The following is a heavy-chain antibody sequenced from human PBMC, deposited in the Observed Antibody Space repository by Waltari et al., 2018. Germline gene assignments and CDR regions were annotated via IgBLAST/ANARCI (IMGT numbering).Heavy chain of an antibody. CDR2: INHSGST. J-gene: IGHJ4*02. D-gene: IGHD7-27*01. V-gene: IGHV4-34*01. Sequence: QVQLQQWGAGLLTPSETLSLTCAVYAGSFSGYSWRWIRQPPGKGLEWIGEINHSGSTNYNPSLKSRVTISVDTSKNQFSLKLSSVTAADTAVYYCARENWGSPYFDYWGQGTLVTVSS. CDR1: AGSFSGYS. CDR3: ARENWGSPYFDY.